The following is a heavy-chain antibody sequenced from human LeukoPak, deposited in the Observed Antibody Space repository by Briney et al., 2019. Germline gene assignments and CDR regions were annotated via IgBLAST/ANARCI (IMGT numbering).Heavy chain of an antibody. CDR1: GFTFSNYA. V-gene: IGHV3-23*01. Sequence: GGSLRLSCAASGFTFSNYAMSWVRQAPGKGLEWVSAIGGSDGNTYYADSVKGRFTISRDNSQNTLYLQLSSLRAEDTAVYYCAKDIGYGSVTTSPRGDYWGQGALVTVSS. CDR3: AKDIGYGSVTTSPRGDY. CDR2: IGGSDGNT. D-gene: IGHD3-10*01. J-gene: IGHJ4*02.